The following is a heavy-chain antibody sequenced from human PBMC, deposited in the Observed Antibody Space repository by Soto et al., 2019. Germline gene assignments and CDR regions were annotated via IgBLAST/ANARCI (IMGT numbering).Heavy chain of an antibody. J-gene: IGHJ6*02. Sequence: RGWIRPPLGQGLEWIGSIYYSGSTYSNPSLKSGVSLSVDTSKNQFSLKLSSVTAADTAVYYCARHVARATLFSRSYSYYFCGDVGGHGITVT. V-gene: IGHV4-39*01. D-gene: IGHD1-26*01. CDR2: IYYSGST. CDR3: ARHVARATLFSRSYSYYFCGDV.